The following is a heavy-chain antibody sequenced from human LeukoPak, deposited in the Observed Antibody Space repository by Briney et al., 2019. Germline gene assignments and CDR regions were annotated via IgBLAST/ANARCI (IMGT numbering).Heavy chain of an antibody. J-gene: IGHJ4*02. CDR3: AKQSAGSAAWYSLHYDF. CDR1: GFTFSNYA. D-gene: IGHD6-13*01. V-gene: IGHV3-23*01. Sequence: GGSLRLSCAASGFTFSNYAMSWVRQAPGKGLGWVSGISTGGGSTYYADSVKGRFTISRDNSKDTLYLQMNGRRAEDTAVYFCAKQSAGSAAWYSLHYDFWGQGTLVTVSS. CDR2: ISTGGGST.